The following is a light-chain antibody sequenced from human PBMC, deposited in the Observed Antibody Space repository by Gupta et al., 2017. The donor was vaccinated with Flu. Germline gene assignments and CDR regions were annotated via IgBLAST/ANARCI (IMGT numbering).Light chain of an antibody. CDR3: KQDLPTWT. Sequence: DLVMTQSPLSLPVTPGEPASISCRSSQSLRHSNGYNYLDWYLQKPGQSPQLLIYLGSKRDSGATGRFSGGGERKDFTLKSSRGEEEDGGGYYDKQDLPTWTFGQGTKVEIK. CDR1: QSLRHSNGYNY. CDR2: LGS. V-gene: IGKV2-28*01. J-gene: IGKJ1*01.